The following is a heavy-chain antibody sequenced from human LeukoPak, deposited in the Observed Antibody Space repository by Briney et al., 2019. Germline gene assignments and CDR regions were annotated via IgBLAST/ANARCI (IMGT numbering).Heavy chain of an antibody. D-gene: IGHD6-19*01. V-gene: IGHV4-39*01. J-gene: IGHJ4*02. CDR3: VTALTRDRSGWYVIAY. CDR1: GGPTSTSSTH. CDR2: IYYSGST. Sequence: PSETLSLTCTVSGGPTSTSSTHWGWVRQPPGKGLEWIGSIYYSGSTYYSPSLKSRVTIYVCTSTHQFSLWLTSVTAADTAVYYCVTALTRDRSGWYVIAYWGQGTLVTVYS.